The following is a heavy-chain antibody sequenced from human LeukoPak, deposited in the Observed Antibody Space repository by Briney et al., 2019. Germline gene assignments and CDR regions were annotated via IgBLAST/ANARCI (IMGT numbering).Heavy chain of an antibody. Sequence: SETLSLTCNVSGGPINSGGYFWSWIRQHPAKGLEWLGYIYSHGDTSYSPSLKSRLTISLDSSKNQFSLRLTSVTAADTAVYYCARGYGYNFYDAFDIWGQGTMVTVSS. CDR2: IYSHGDT. J-gene: IGHJ3*02. CDR1: GGPINSGGYF. D-gene: IGHD5-24*01. CDR3: ARGYGYNFYDAFDI. V-gene: IGHV4-31*02.